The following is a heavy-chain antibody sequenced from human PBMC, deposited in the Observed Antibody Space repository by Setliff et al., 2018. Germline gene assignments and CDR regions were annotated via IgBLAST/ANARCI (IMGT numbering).Heavy chain of an antibody. Sequence: LSLTCTVSGGSLSSYNYWSWVRQAPGKGLEWVAVIWDEGVKKYHADSVKGRFTISRDNSKNTVYLQMNSLRAEDTAVYYCAGDPPQSGFAFDIWGQGTLVTVSS. J-gene: IGHJ3*02. CDR1: GGSLSSYN. V-gene: IGHV3-33*08. D-gene: IGHD3-10*01. CDR2: IWDEGVKK. CDR3: AGDPPQSGFAFDI.